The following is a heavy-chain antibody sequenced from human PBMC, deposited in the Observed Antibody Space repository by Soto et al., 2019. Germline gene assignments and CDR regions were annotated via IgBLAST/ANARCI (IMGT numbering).Heavy chain of an antibody. CDR2: ISAYNGYT. CDR3: ARAPLDYGFDY. CDR1: GYTFTSYG. D-gene: IGHD4-17*01. J-gene: IGHJ4*02. Sequence: GASVKVSCKASGYTFTSYGVSWVRQAPGQGLEWMGWISAYNGYTNYAQKLQGRVTMTTDTSTRTAYMELRSLRSGDTAVYYCARAPLDYGFDYWGQGALVTVSS. V-gene: IGHV1-18*01.